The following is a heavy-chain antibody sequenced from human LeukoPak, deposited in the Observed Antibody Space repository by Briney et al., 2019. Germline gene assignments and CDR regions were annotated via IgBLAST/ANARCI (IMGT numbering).Heavy chain of an antibody. Sequence: SETLSLTCTASGDSISRTHYSWGWIRQPPGKGLEWIGYIYHSGSTYYNPSLKSRVTISVDKSKNQFSLKLSSVTAADTAVYYCARNGVDAFDIWGQGTMVTVSS. J-gene: IGHJ3*02. CDR3: ARNGVDAFDI. CDR1: GDSISRTHYS. CDR2: IYHSGST. V-gene: IGHV4-30-2*01. D-gene: IGHD2-8*01.